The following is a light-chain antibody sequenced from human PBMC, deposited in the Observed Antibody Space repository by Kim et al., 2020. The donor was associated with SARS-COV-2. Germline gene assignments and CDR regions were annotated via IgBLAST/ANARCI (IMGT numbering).Light chain of an antibody. Sequence: SSELTQDPAVSVALGQTVRITCQGDSLRSYYASWYQQKPGQAPVLVIYGKNNRPSGIPDRFSGSSSGNTASLTITGAQAEDEADYYCNSRDSSGNHRFGGVTQLTVL. V-gene: IGLV3-19*01. CDR2: GKN. CDR1: SLRSYY. J-gene: IGLJ2*01. CDR3: NSRDSSGNHR.